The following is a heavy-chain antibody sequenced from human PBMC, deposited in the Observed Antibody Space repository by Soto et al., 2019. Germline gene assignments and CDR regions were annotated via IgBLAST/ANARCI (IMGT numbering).Heavy chain of an antibody. CDR1: GASIRSTDYY. Sequence: SETLSLTCTVSGASIRSTDYYWSWIRQPPGKGLEWIGHIYYSGSTNYNPSLKSRVTISVDTSKNQFSLKLSSVTAADTAVYYCAGFTYYYDSSRGLGDYFDYWGQGTLVTVSS. D-gene: IGHD3-22*01. CDR3: AGFTYYYDSSRGLGDYFDY. CDR2: IYYSGST. V-gene: IGHV4-61*08. J-gene: IGHJ4*02.